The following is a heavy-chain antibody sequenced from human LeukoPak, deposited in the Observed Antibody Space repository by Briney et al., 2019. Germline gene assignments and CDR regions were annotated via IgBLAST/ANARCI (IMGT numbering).Heavy chain of an antibody. V-gene: IGHV3-23*01. CDR1: GFSFSSYA. Sequence: HTGGSLRLSCAASGFSFSSYAMSWVRQAPGRGLEWVSGISGSGATRYYADSVKGRFTVSRDNSESTLFLQMNGLRAEDTALYYCAMLTPSSYYFDYWGQGTLVTVSS. CDR2: ISGSGATR. J-gene: IGHJ4*02. D-gene: IGHD2-15*01. CDR3: AMLTPSSYYFDY.